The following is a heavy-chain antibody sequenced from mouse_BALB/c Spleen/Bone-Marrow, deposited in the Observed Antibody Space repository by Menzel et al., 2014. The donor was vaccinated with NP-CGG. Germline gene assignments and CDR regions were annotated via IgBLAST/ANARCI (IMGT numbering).Heavy chain of an antibody. V-gene: IGHV3-8*02. D-gene: IGHD2-5*01. J-gene: IGHJ4*01. CDR2: ISYSGST. CDR3: ARLDAYYSNNHTMDC. CDR1: GDSIANGY. Sequence: EVMLVESGPSLVKPSQTLSLTCSVTGDSIANGYRNWIRKFPGNKLEYMGHISYSGSTYYNPSLKSRISITRDTSKNQYYLQLNSVTTEDTATYYCARLDAYYSNNHTMDCWGQGTSVTVSS.